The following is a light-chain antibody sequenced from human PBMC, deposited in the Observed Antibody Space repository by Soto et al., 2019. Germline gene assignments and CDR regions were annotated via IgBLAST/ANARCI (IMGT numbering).Light chain of an antibody. J-gene: IGKJ1*01. CDR2: KTS. CDR3: QHWNDYSWT. V-gene: IGKV1-5*03. Sequence: DIHMTQSPSTLSASVGDRVTITCRASQSISIWLAWYQQKPGKAPNLLIYKTSSLETVVPSRFSGSGSGTELTLTISSLQPDDFATYYCQHWNDYSWTFGQGTKVEVK. CDR1: QSISIW.